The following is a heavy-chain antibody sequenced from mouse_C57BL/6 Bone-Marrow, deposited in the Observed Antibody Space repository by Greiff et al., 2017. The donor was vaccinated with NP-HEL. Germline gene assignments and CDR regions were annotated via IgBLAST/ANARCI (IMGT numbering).Heavy chain of an antibody. V-gene: IGHV1-54*01. J-gene: IGHJ4*01. CDR2: INPGSGGT. CDR1: GYAFTNYL. D-gene: IGHD1-1*01. CDR3: ARREIEYYGRRALYYYAMDY. Sequence: QVQLQQSGAELVRPGTSVKVSCKASGYAFTNYLIEWVKQRPGQGLEWIGVINPGSGGTNYNEKFKGKATLTAAKSSSTAYMQLSSLTSEDSAVYFCARREIEYYGRRALYYYAMDYWGQGTSVTVSS.